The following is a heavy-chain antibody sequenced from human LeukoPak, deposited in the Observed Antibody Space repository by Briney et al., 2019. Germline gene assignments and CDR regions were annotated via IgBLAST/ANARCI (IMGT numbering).Heavy chain of an antibody. CDR2: IIPILGIA. CDR1: GGTFSSYA. D-gene: IGHD4-17*01. CDR3: ARQPSLDYGDNGHFQH. Sequence: ASVKVSCKASGGTFSSYAISWVRQAPGQGLEWMGRIIPILGIANYAQKFQGRVTITADKSTSTAYMELSSLRSEDTAVYYCARQPSLDYGDNGHFQHWGQGTLVTVSS. J-gene: IGHJ1*01. V-gene: IGHV1-69*04.